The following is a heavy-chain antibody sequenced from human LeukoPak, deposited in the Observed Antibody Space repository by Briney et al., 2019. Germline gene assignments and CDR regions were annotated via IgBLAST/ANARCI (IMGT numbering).Heavy chain of an antibody. CDR3: ARASYHYSGGSCYLAAFDI. CDR1: GGSISSYY. V-gene: IGHV4-59*01. J-gene: IGHJ3*02. CDR2: IYYSGST. D-gene: IGHD2-15*01. Sequence: SETLSLTCTVSGGSISSYYWSWIRQPPGKGLEWIGYIYYSGSTNYNPSLKSRVTISVDTSKNQFSLKLSSVTAADTAVYYCARASYHYSGGSCYLAAFDIWGQGTMVTVSS.